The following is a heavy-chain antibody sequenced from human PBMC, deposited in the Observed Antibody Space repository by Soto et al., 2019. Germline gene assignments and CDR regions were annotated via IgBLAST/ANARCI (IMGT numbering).Heavy chain of an antibody. CDR1: GFPFSSYA. CDR2: ISSSGDNT. J-gene: IGHJ4*02. V-gene: IGHV3-23*01. Sequence: GGSLRLSCAASGFPFSSYAMSWVRQAPGEGLEWVSAISSSGDNTYYADSVKGRFTISRDNSKNKVHLQMNSLRAEDTAVYYCATRGRGFYLGSGHDWAQGTL. D-gene: IGHD1-26*01. CDR3: ATRGRGFYLGSGHD.